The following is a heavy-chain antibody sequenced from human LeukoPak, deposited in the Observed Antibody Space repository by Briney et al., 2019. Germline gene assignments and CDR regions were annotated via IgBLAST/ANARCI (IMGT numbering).Heavy chain of an antibody. CDR1: GYTFTGYY. D-gene: IGHD2-15*01. Sequence: GESLKISCKGSGYTFTGYYMHWVRQAPGQGLEWMGWINPNSGGTNYAQKFQGRVTMTRDTSISTAYMELSRLRSDDTAVYYCARDCEYCSGGSYYSDGWFDPWGQGTLVTVSS. CDR3: ARDCEYCSGGSYYSDGWFDP. J-gene: IGHJ5*02. CDR2: INPNSGGT. V-gene: IGHV1-2*02.